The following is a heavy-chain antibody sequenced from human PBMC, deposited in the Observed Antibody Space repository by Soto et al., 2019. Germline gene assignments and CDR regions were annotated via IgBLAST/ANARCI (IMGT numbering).Heavy chain of an antibody. CDR3: ARDRASNWNYEIDY. D-gene: IGHD1-7*01. Sequence: QVQLVQSGAEVKKPGASVKVSCKASGYTFTGYYMHWVRQAPGQGLEWLGWINPNSGGTNYAQKFQGWVTMTRDTYISTAYMELSRLRSDDTAVYYCARDRASNWNYEIDYWGQGTLVTVSS. CDR1: GYTFTGYY. J-gene: IGHJ4*02. CDR2: INPNSGGT. V-gene: IGHV1-2*04.